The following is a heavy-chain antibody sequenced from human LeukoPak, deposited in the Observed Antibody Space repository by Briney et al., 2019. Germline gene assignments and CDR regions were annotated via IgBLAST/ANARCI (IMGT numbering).Heavy chain of an antibody. D-gene: IGHD2-8*01. V-gene: IGHV3-30*18. CDR2: ISYDGSNK. CDR3: AKDLSVSGPSSKAPLDFDY. J-gene: IGHJ4*02. CDR1: GFTFSSYG. Sequence: GALRLSCAASGFTFSSYGTHWVRQAPGKGLEWVAVISYDGSNKYYADSVKGRFTISRDNSKNTLYLQMNSLRAEDTAVYYCAKDLSVSGPSSKAPLDFDYWGQGTLVTVSS.